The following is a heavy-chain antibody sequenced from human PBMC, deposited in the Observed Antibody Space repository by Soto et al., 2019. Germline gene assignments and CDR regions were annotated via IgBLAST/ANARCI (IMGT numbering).Heavy chain of an antibody. CDR1: GFTFSSYA. J-gene: IGHJ4*02. D-gene: IGHD3-3*01. Sequence: GGSLRLSCAASGFTFSSYAMSWVRQAPGKGLEWVSAISGSGGSTYYADSVKGRFTISRDNSKNTLYLQMNSLRAEDTAVYYCAKEGSFLEWLENYYFDYWGQGTLVTVSS. V-gene: IGHV3-23*01. CDR3: AKEGSFLEWLENYYFDY. CDR2: ISGSGGST.